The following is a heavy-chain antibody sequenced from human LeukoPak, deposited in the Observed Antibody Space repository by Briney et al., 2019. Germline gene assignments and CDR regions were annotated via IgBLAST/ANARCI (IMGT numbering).Heavy chain of an antibody. J-gene: IGHJ4*02. CDR1: GFSTFSSYA. D-gene: IGHD6-6*01. CDR3: AKVGIAAPFDY. CDR2: ISGSASGT. Sequence: PGGSLRLSCAASGFSTFSSYAMSWVRQAPGKGLEWVSGISGSASGTYYPDSVKGRVTISRDNSKNTLYLQMNSLRAEDTAVYYCAKVGIAAPFDYWGQGTLVTVSS. V-gene: IGHV3-23*01.